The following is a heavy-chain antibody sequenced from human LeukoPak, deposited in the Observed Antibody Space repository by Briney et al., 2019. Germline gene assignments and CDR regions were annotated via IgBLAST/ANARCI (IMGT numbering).Heavy chain of an antibody. Sequence: GESLKISCKGSGYSFTSYWISWVRQMPGKGLEWVGIIYPGDSDTRYSPSFQGQVTISADKSISTAYLQWSSLKASDTAMYYCARRKRGSSYILDYWGQGTLVTVSS. V-gene: IGHV5-51*01. J-gene: IGHJ4*02. D-gene: IGHD6-13*01. CDR1: GYSFTSYW. CDR2: IYPGDSDT. CDR3: ARRKRGSSYILDY.